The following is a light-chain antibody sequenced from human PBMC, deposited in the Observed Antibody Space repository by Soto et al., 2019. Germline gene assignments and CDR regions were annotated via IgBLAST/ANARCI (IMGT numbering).Light chain of an antibody. Sequence: DVQMTQSPSAMSASVGDRVTITCRASQDISRFVAWFQQKPGKAPERLIYDTSTLQVGVPSRFSGGGSGTEFTLAIGGLQPEVFATYYCLQHNSYPYIFGRGTKLEIK. CDR3: LQHNSYPYI. J-gene: IGKJ2*01. CDR1: QDISRF. V-gene: IGKV1-17*03. CDR2: DTS.